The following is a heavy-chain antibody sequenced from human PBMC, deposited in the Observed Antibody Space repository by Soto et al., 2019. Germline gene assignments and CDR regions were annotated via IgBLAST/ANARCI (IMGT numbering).Heavy chain of an antibody. CDR1: GFTFSSYS. J-gene: IGHJ4*02. CDR3: ARDPDIVATTRGAY. Sequence: PGGSLRLSCAASGFTFSSYSMNWVRQAPGKGLEWVSSISSSSSYIYYADSVKGRFTISRDNAKNSLYLQMNSLRAEDTAVYYCARDPDIVATTRGAYWGQGTLVTVSS. D-gene: IGHD5-12*01. V-gene: IGHV3-21*01. CDR2: ISSSSSYI.